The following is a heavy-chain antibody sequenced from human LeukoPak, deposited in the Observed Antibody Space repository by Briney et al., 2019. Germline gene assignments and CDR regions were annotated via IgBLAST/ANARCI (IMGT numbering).Heavy chain of an antibody. CDR1: GFTFSSYA. V-gene: IGHV3-23*01. J-gene: IGHJ4*02. CDR3: ARDRSRALVDY. Sequence: GGSLRLSCAASGFTFSSYAMSWVRQAPGKGLEWVSAISGSGGSTYYADSVKGRFTISRDNAKNSLYLQMNSLRAEDTAVYYCARDRSRALVDYWGQGTLVTVSS. CDR2: ISGSGGST.